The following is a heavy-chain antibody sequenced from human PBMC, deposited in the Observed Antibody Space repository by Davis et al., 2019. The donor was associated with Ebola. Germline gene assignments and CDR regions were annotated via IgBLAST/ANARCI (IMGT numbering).Heavy chain of an antibody. D-gene: IGHD1-1*01. CDR1: GYTFTHYG. Sequence: ASVKVSCKASGYTFTHYGITWVRQAPGQGLEWMGWFNPHNGNTNYAQNVQGRVTMTTDTSTSTAYMEVGSLRSDDTAVYYCARAQFPTTSDHWGQGTLVTVSS. CDR2: FNPHNGNT. CDR3: ARAQFPTTSDH. V-gene: IGHV1-18*04. J-gene: IGHJ4*02.